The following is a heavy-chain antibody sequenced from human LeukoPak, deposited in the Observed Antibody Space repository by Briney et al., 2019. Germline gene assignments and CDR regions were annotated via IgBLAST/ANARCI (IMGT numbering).Heavy chain of an antibody. CDR1: GGSISSSSYY. CDR2: IYYSGST. Sequence: SDTLSLTCTVSGGSISSSSYYWGWIRQPPGKGLEWIGSIYYSGSTYYNPSLKSRVTMSVDTSKNQFSLKLSSVTAADTAVYYCARAGAARPGGYFDYWGQGTLVTVSS. D-gene: IGHD6-6*01. J-gene: IGHJ4*02. V-gene: IGHV4-39*07. CDR3: ARAGAARPGGYFDY.